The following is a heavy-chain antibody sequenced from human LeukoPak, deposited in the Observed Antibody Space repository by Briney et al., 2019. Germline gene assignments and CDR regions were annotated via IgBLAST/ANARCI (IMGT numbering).Heavy chain of an antibody. CDR3: ARTLYCSGATCFSPELLDT. CDR2: MFHGGNT. Sequence: PSETLSLTRAVSGYSISSGYHWGWVRQPPGKGPVWIGSMFHGGNTYCNPSLKGRVTMSIDTSMNQFSLNLTSVTAADTAVYFCARTLYCSGATCFSPELLDTWGQGTLVTVSS. D-gene: IGHD2-15*01. J-gene: IGHJ5*02. CDR1: GYSISSGYH. V-gene: IGHV4-38-2*01.